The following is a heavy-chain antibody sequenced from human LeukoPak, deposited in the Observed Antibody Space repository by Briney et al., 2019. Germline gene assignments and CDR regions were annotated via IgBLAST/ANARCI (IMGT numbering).Heavy chain of an antibody. CDR1: GYTFTSYY. V-gene: IGHV1-46*01. CDR3: AREGYYDSSGFSNLPDY. CDR2: INPSGGST. D-gene: IGHD3-22*01. Sequence: ASVKVSCKASGYTFTSYYMHWVRQAPGQGLEWMGIINPSGGSTSYAQKFQGRVTMTRDTSTSTVYMELSSLRSEDTAVYYCAREGYYDSSGFSNLPDYWGQGILVTVSS. J-gene: IGHJ4*02.